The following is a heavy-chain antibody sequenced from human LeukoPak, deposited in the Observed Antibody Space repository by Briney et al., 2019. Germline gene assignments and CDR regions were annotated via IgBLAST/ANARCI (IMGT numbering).Heavy chain of an antibody. D-gene: IGHD3-9*01. CDR2: ISYDGSNK. V-gene: IGHV3-30*04. CDR1: GFTFSSYA. Sequence: GGSLRLSCAASGFTFSSYAMHWVRQAPGKGLEWVAVISYDGSNKYYADSVKGRFTISRDNSKNTLYLQMNSLRAEDTAVYYCASYPAGGYFDWLLARYYYYGMDVWGQGTTVTVSS. CDR3: ASYPAGGYFDWLLARYYYYGMDV. J-gene: IGHJ6*02.